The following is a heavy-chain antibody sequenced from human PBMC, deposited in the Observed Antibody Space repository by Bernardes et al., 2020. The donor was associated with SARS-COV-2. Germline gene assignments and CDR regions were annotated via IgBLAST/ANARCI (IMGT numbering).Heavy chain of an antibody. CDR3: ATVVTGRPDY. V-gene: IGHV3-74*01. CDR1: GLTFSSFW. Sequence: GGSLRLSCAASGLTFSSFWMHWVRQVPGKGLVWVSRINEDGTITDYADSVKGRFTISRDNAKNTLFLHMNSLRSEDTALYYCATVVTGRPDYWGQGTLVTVSS. J-gene: IGHJ4*02. CDR2: INEDGTIT. D-gene: IGHD2-21*02.